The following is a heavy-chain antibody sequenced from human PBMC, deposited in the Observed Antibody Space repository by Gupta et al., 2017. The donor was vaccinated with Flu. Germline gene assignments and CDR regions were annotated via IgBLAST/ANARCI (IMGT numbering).Heavy chain of an antibody. D-gene: IGHD1-7*01. J-gene: IGHJ4*02. Sequence: QVQLVDSGVGVVRPGGSLRLPCAASGFTFSSYGMHWVRQTPVKGLEWVAVISDDGSNEWYADSVRGRFTISRDNSKNTLFLQMNSLRPEDTAVYYCAKGGRHNWNYDGDYWGQGTLVTVSS. CDR3: AKGGRHNWNYDGDY. V-gene: IGHV3-30*18. CDR2: ISDDGSNE. CDR1: GFTFSSYG.